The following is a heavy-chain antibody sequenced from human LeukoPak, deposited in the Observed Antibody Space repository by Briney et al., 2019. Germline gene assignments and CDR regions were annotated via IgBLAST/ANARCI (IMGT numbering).Heavy chain of an antibody. J-gene: IGHJ4*02. Sequence: QSGGSLRLSCAASGFTFSSYAMHWVRQAPGKGLEWVAVISYDGSNKYYADSVKGRFTISRDNSKNTLYLQMNSLRAEDTAVYYCAKDRGYSSSWLDYWGQGTLVTVSS. V-gene: IGHV3-30*04. CDR2: ISYDGSNK. CDR3: AKDRGYSSSWLDY. D-gene: IGHD6-13*01. CDR1: GFTFSSYA.